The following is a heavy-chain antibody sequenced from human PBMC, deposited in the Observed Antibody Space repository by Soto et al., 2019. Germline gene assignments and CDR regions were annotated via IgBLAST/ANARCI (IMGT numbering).Heavy chain of an antibody. CDR3: TTSAANDYGDFLYYYYGMDV. Sequence: GGSLRLSCAASGFTFSNAWMNWVRQAPGKGLEWVGRIKSKTDGGTTDYAAPVKGRFTISRDDSKNTLYLQMNSLKTEDTAVYYCTTSAANDYGDFLYYYYGMDVWGQGTTVTVSS. V-gene: IGHV3-15*07. CDR1: GFTFSNAW. J-gene: IGHJ6*02. D-gene: IGHD4-17*01. CDR2: IKSKTDGGTT.